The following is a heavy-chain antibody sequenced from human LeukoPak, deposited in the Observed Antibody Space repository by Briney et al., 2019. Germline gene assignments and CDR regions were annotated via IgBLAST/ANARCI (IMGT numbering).Heavy chain of an antibody. Sequence: SSVKVTCKASGDTFTCYSINWVRQAPGQGLEWMGRIIPILGIANYAQKFRGRVTITADKSTSTAYMELSSLRSEDTAVYYCARDQLTAALDYWGQGTLVTVSS. V-gene: IGHV1-69*04. CDR2: IIPILGIA. CDR1: GDTFTCYS. J-gene: IGHJ4*02. CDR3: ARDQLTAALDY. D-gene: IGHD6-13*01.